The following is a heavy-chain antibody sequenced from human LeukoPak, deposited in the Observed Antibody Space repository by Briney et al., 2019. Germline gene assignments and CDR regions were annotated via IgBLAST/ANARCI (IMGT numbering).Heavy chain of an antibody. CDR2: ISAGGERT. CDR1: GFTFSNFA. J-gene: IGHJ4*02. D-gene: IGHD3-16*01. Sequence: GGSLRLSCAASGFTFSNFAMSWVRQAPGEGLEWVSGISAGGERTYHADSVKGRFTISRDNSQSTLYLQMNSLRVEDTAVYYCAKGRDGGSHTRAKGFDYWGQGTLGTVSS. CDR3: AKGRDGGSHTRAKGFDY. V-gene: IGHV3-23*01.